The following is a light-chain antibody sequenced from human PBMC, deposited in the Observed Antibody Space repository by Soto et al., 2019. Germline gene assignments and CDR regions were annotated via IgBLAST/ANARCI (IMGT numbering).Light chain of an antibody. V-gene: IGKV1-5*03. J-gene: IGKJ2*01. CDR1: QSISSR. CDR2: KVF. Sequence: DIQMTQAPSTLSASVGDRVTITCRASQSISSRLDRYQQKPWKAPKLLMLKVFSLESGVPSRFSGSGSGTEFTLTISSLQPDAFATYSRQQYNSYSPYTFGQGNNLET. CDR3: QQYNSYSPYT.